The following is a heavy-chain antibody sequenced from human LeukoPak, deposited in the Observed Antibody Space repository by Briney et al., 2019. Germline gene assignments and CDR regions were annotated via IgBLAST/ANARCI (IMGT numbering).Heavy chain of an antibody. V-gene: IGHV4-4*07. CDR3: ARGDFWSGYHDY. Sequence: SETLSLTCTVSGGSISSYYWSWIRQPAGKGLEWIGRIYTSGSTNYNPSLKSRVTMSVDTSKNQFSLKLSSVTAADTTVYYCARGDFWSGYHDYWGQGTLVTVSS. J-gene: IGHJ4*02. CDR2: IYTSGST. CDR1: GGSISSYY. D-gene: IGHD3-3*01.